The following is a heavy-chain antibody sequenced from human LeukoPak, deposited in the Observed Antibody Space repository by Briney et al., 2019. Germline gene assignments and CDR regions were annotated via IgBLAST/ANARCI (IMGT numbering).Heavy chain of an antibody. CDR2: IKQDGSEK. CDR1: GFTFSSYW. J-gene: IGHJ6*03. V-gene: IGHV3-7*01. D-gene: IGHD3-3*01. CDR3: ARVLYYDFPYYYYYMDV. Sequence: GGSLRLSCAASGFTFSSYWMSWVRQAPGKGLEWVANIKQDGSEKYYVDSVKGRFTISRDNAKNSLYLQMNSLRAEDTAVYYCARVLYYDFPYYYYYMDVWGKGTTVTVSS.